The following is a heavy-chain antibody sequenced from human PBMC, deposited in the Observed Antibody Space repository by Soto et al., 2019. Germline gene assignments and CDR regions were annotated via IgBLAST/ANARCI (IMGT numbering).Heavy chain of an antibody. V-gene: IGHV5-51*01. CDR3: ARHLRYYYDSSGYLYGMDV. D-gene: IGHD3-22*01. J-gene: IGHJ6*02. Sequence: GEALKISCKGSGDSFTSYWIGWVRQMPGKGLEWMGIIYPGDSETRYSPSFQGQVTISADKSISTASLQWSSLKASDTAMYYCARHLRYYYDSSGYLYGMDVWGQGTTVTVSS. CDR2: IYPGDSET. CDR1: GDSFTSYW.